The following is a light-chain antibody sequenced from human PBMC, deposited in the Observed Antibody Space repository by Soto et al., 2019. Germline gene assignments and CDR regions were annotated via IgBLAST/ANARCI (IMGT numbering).Light chain of an antibody. CDR2: GAS. J-gene: IGKJ1*01. Sequence: ESVLTQSPGTLSLSPGERATLSCRARQSFNSIYLAWYQQKPGQAPRLLIYGASTRATGIPARFSGSGSGTEFTLTISSLQSEDFAVYYCQQYNNWPPITFGQGTKVDIK. CDR3: QQYNNWPPIT. CDR1: QSFNSIY. V-gene: IGKV3-15*01.